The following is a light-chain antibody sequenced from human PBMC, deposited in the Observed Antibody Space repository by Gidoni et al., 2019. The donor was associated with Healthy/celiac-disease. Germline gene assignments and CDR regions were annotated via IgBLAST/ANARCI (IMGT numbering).Light chain of an antibody. V-gene: IGKV4-1*01. CDR1: QSVLYSSNNKNY. J-gene: IGKJ1*01. CDR2: WAS. CDR3: QQYYSTPWT. Sequence: DLVMTQSPDSLAVSLAERATINCKSSQSVLYSSNNKNYLAWYQQKPGQHPKLLSYWASTRESGVPDRFSGSGSGTDFTLTISSLQAEDVAVYYCQQYYSTPWTFGQGTKVEIK.